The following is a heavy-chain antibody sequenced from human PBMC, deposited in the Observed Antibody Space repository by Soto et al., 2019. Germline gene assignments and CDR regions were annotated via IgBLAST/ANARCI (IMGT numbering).Heavy chain of an antibody. CDR3: ARGQEVGAHFFDS. J-gene: IGHJ4*02. CDR1: VFTFSKFD. Sequence: GPLRLSCEASVFTFSKFDMHWVRQPTGKGLEWVSTIGISGDTYYAVSVKGRFTISRDNAKNSLSLQMNSLRAGDTALYFCARGQEVGAHFFDSWGQGAQVTVSS. D-gene: IGHD2-15*01. CDR2: IGISGDT. V-gene: IGHV3-13*04.